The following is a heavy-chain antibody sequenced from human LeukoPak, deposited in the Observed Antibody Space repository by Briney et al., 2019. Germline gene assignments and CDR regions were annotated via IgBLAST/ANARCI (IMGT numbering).Heavy chain of an antibody. CDR3: AREGQSNWNDINY. Sequence: ASVKVSCKASGYTFTGYYMHWVRQAPGQGLEWMGWINPNSGGTNYAQKFQGRGTMTRDTSISTAYMELSRLRSDDTAVYYCAREGQSNWNDINYWGQGTLVTVSS. D-gene: IGHD1-20*01. CDR2: INPNSGGT. J-gene: IGHJ4*02. CDR1: GYTFTGYY. V-gene: IGHV1-2*02.